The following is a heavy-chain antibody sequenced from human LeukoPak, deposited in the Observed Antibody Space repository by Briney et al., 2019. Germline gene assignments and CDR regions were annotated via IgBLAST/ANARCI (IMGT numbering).Heavy chain of an antibody. Sequence: SSSSYYWGWIRQPPGKGLEWMAIIYPGDSDTRYSPSFQGQVTISADKSISTAYLQWSSLKASDTAMYYCARRTSSRTPYYADYWGQGTLVTVSS. CDR1: SSSSYY. CDR3: ARRTSSRTPYYADY. D-gene: IGHD1-26*01. J-gene: IGHJ4*02. V-gene: IGHV5-51*01. CDR2: IYPGDSDT.